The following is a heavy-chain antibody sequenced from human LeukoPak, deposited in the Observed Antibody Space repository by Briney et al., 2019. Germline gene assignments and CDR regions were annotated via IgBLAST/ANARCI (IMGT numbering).Heavy chain of an antibody. CDR1: GGTFSSYA. J-gene: IGHJ4*02. Sequence: SVKVSCKASGGTFSSYAISWVRQAPGQGLEWMGGIIPIFGTANYAQKFQGRVTITADESTSTAYMELSSLKSEDTAVYYCARDPWTYYYDSSSYRSLPQPFDYWGQGTLVTVSS. CDR2: IIPIFGTA. CDR3: ARDPWTYYYDSSSYRSLPQPFDY. D-gene: IGHD3-22*01. V-gene: IGHV1-69*01.